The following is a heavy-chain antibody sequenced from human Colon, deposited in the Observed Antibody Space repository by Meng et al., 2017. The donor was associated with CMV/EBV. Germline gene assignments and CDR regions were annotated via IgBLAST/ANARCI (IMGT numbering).Heavy chain of an antibody. CDR2: ITWDDEK. CDR3: AHRPPRGPDRYCSRTYCAYFAS. Sequence: GVGVGWIRQPPGKALEWLALITWDDEKNYSPSLKNRLTITKDASNNQVVLTMTNMDPVDTATYYCAHRPPRGPDRYCSRTYCAYFASWGPGTLVTVSS. D-gene: IGHD2-2*01. CDR1: GVG. J-gene: IGHJ4*02. V-gene: IGHV2-5*02.